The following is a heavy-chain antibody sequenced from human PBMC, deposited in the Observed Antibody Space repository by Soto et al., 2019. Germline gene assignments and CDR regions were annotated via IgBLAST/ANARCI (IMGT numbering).Heavy chain of an antibody. V-gene: IGHV4-4*07. J-gene: IGHJ4*02. CDR1: GGSISSYY. CDR2: IYTSGST. CDR3: ARDRGDVVPAARFDY. D-gene: IGHD2-2*01. Sequence: SETLSLTCTGSGGSISSYYWSWIRQPAGKGLEWIGRIYTSGSTNYNPSLKSRVTMSVDTSKNQFSLKLSSVTAADTAVYYCARDRGDVVPAARFDYWGQGTLVTVSS.